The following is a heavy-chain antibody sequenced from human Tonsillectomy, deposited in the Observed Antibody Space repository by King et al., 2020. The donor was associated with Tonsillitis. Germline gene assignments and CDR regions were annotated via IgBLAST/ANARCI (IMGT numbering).Heavy chain of an antibody. CDR3: AKGTSVVLVAAATAGLDS. D-gene: IGHD2-15*01. Sequence: EVQLVESGGDLVQPGGSLRLSCAASGFTFGNYAMSWVRQAPGKGLEWVSTISGRGRDTHYADSVKGRFTISRDDSRNTVYLQMNSLRADDTAVYYCAKGTSVVLVAAATAGLDSWGQGTLVIVSS. J-gene: IGHJ4*02. CDR2: ISGRGRDT. V-gene: IGHV3-23*04. CDR1: GFTFGNYA.